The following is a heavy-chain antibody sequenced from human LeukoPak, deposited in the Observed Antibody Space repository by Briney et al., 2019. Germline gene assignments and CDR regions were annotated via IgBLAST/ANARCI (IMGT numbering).Heavy chain of an antibody. CDR3: ARGSLRYGILTGELDY. V-gene: IGHV1-2*02. CDR2: INPNSGGT. CDR1: GYTFTGYY. J-gene: IGHJ4*02. D-gene: IGHD3-9*01. Sequence: GASVKVSCKASGYTFTGYYMHWVRQAPGQGLEWMGWINPNSGGTNNAQKFQGRVTMTRDTSISKPYMQMRWLRSDASAVYYCARGSLRYGILTGELDYWGQGTLVTVSS.